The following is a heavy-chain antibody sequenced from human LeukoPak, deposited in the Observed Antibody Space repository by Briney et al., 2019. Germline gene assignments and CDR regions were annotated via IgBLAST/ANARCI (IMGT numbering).Heavy chain of an antibody. V-gene: IGHV4-30-2*01. CDR1: GGSISSGGYS. D-gene: IGHD3-10*01. Sequence: SETLSLTCAVSGGSISSGGYSWSWIRQPPGKGLEWIGYIYHSGSTHYNPSLKSRVTISVDRSKNQFSLKLSSVTAADTAVYYCARALWFGELSIDAFDIWGQGTMVTVSS. J-gene: IGHJ3*02. CDR3: ARALWFGELSIDAFDI. CDR2: IYHSGST.